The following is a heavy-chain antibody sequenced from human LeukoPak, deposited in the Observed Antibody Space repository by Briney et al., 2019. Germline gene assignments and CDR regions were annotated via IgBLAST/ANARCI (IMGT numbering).Heavy chain of an antibody. CDR1: RHSISDHN. D-gene: IGHD6-13*01. Sequence: GGSLTLNCARSRHSISDHNMSWLRQAPGKGLEWVSYISSSSSYTNYADSLKGRFTISRDNAKNSLYLQMNSLRAEDTAVYYCALGSMRMTTAGLTDYWGQGTLVTVSS. CDR2: ISSSSSYT. J-gene: IGHJ4*02. CDR3: ALGSMRMTTAGLTDY. V-gene: IGHV3-11*03.